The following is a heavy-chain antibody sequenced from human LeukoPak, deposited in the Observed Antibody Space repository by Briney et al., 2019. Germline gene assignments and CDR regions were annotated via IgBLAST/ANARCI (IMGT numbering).Heavy chain of an antibody. V-gene: IGHV3-23*01. D-gene: IGHD3-22*01. CDR2: ISGSGGST. CDR3: AKVPHYYDSSGLWYFDY. Sequence: PGGSLRLSCAASGFTFSSYAMSWVRQAPGKGLEWVSAISGSGGSTYYADSVKGRFTISRDNSKNTLYLQMNSLRAEDTAVYYCAKVPHYYDSSGLWYFDYWGQGTLVTVSS. J-gene: IGHJ4*02. CDR1: GFTFSSYA.